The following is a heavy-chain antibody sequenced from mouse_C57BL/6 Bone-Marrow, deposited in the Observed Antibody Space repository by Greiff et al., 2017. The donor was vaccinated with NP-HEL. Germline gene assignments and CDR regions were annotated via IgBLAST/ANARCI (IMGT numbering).Heavy chain of an antibody. D-gene: IGHD2-5*01. CDR3: ARMPYYSNYPFAY. CDR2: IWWDDDK. J-gene: IGHJ3*01. Sequence: QVTLQESGPGILQPSQTLSLPCSFSGFSLSTFGMGVGWIRQPSGKGQEWLAHIWWDDDKYYNPALKSRLTISKDTSKNQVFLKIAKVDTADTATYYGARMPYYSNYPFAYWGQGTLVTVSA. V-gene: IGHV8-8*01. CDR1: GFSLSTFGMG.